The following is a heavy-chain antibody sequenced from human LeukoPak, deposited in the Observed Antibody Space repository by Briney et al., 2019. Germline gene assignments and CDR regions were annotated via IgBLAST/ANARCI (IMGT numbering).Heavy chain of an antibody. CDR1: GGSISSGGYY. J-gene: IGHJ4*02. V-gene: IGHV4-31*03. CDR3: ATGPNGQREFFNY. CDR2: IYYSGST. Sequence: SETLPLTCTVSGGSISSGGYYWSWIRQHPGKGLEWIGYIYYSGSTYYNPSLKSRVTISVDTSKNQFSLKLSSVTAADTAVYYCATGPNGQREFFNYWGQGTLVTVSS. D-gene: IGHD3-10*01.